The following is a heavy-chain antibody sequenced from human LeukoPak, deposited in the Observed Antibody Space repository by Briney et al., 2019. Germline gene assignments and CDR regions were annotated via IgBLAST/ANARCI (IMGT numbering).Heavy chain of an antibody. CDR3: AKPLEKYTYGGNFDY. CDR1: GFTFSSYA. D-gene: IGHD4-23*01. J-gene: IGHJ4*02. V-gene: IGHV3-23*01. CDR2: ISSSADST. Sequence: TGGSLRLSCEASGFTFSSYAMSWVRQAPGKGLTWVSVISSSADSTYYADSVKGRFTFSRDNSKNTLYLQMNNLRAEDTAVYYCAKPLEKYTYGGNFDYWGQGILVTVSS.